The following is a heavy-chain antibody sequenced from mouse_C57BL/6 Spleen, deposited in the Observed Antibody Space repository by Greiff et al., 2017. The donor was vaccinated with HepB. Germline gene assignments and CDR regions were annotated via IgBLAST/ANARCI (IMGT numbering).Heavy chain of an antibody. Sequence: DVMLVESGGDLVKPGGSLKLSCAASGFTFSSYGMSWVRQTPDKRLEWVATISSGGSYTYYPDSVKGRFTISRDNAKNTLYLQMSSLKSEDTAMYYCAGRGAMDYWGQGTSVTVSS. CDR3: AGRGAMDY. V-gene: IGHV5-6*02. CDR1: GFTFSSYG. J-gene: IGHJ4*01. CDR2: ISSGGSYT.